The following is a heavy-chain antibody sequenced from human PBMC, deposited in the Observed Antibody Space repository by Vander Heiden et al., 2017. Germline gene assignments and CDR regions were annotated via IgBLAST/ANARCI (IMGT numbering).Heavy chain of an antibody. CDR2: IYYSGST. CDR3: ARDYKYYYDSSGYVARRSDAFDI. D-gene: IGHD3-22*01. V-gene: IGHV4-31*02. Sequence: GLEWIGYIYYSGSTYYNPSLKSRVTISVDTSKNQFSLKLSSVTAADTAVYYCARDYKYYYDSSGYVARRSDAFDIWGQGTMVTVSS. J-gene: IGHJ3*02.